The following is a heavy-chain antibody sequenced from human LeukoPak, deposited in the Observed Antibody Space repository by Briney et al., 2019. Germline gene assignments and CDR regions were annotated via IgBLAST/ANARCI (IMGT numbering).Heavy chain of an antibody. J-gene: IGHJ6*02. V-gene: IGHV3-23*01. CDR3: AKRLKRNYYYHYAMDV. Sequence: GGSLRLSCAASGFTFSSFALSWVRQAPGKGLEWVSRIDDSGVIRSYADSVKGRFTISRDNSKMTLTLQMNSLRAEDTAVYYCAKRLKRNYYYHYAMDVWGQGTTVTVSS. CDR2: IDDSGVIR. D-gene: IGHD3-22*01. CDR1: GFTFSSFA.